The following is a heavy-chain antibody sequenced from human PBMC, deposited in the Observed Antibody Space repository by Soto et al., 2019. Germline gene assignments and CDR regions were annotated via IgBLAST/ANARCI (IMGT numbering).Heavy chain of an antibody. Sequence: QVQLQESGPGLVRPSQALSLTCSVSGVSIDSASFYWAWIRQRPGKGLEWIGYIYYTGTTYYNPSLKSRISMSMDTSNNQFSLEVMSVTAADTAVYYCAREAFNSNYPRDWLDPWGQGTLVTVS. CDR1: GVSIDSASFY. D-gene: IGHD4-4*01. V-gene: IGHV4-31*03. CDR2: IYYTGTT. J-gene: IGHJ5*02. CDR3: AREAFNSNYPRDWLDP.